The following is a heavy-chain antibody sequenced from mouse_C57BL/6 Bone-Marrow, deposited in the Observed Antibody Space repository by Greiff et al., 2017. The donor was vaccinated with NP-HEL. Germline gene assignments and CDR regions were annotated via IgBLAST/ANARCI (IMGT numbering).Heavy chain of an antibody. CDR1: GFTFTDYY. CDR3: ARSIYYDYADDPFYAMDY. CDR2: IRHKANGYKT. J-gene: IGHJ4*01. D-gene: IGHD2-4*01. Sequence: EVKLVESGGGLVQPGGSLSLSCAASGFTFTDYYMSWVRQPPGKALEWLVFIRHKANGYKTEYSASVKGRFTISRANSQSILYLKMNALRAGDSATYYCARSIYYDYADDPFYAMDYWGQGTSVTVSS. V-gene: IGHV7-3*01.